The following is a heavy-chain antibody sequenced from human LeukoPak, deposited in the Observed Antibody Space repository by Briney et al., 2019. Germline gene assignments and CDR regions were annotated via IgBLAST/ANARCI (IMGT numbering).Heavy chain of an antibody. CDR3: ARDKHSSSSFGDY. CDR2: VWYDGSNK. V-gene: IGHV3-33*01. D-gene: IGHD6-6*01. Sequence: GGSLRLSCAASRFTFSNYGMHWVRQAPGKGLEWVGVVWYDGSNKYYADSVKGRFTISRDNSKNTLYLQMNSLRAEDTAVYYCARDKHSSSSFGDYWGQGTLVTVSS. J-gene: IGHJ4*02. CDR1: RFTFSNYG.